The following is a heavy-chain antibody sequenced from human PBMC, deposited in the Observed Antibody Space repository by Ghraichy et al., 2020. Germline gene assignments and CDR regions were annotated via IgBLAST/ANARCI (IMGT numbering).Heavy chain of an antibody. CDR1: GFIFSSYG. D-gene: IGHD3-22*01. J-gene: IGHJ4*02. CDR3: AKASYDSTANYWGRFEDY. Sequence: GGSLRLSCAASGFIFSSYGMHWVRQAPGKGLEWVAVISNDGSNKYYADSVKGRFTMSRDNSKNTLYLQMSSLRAEDTAVYYCAKASYDSTANYWGRFEDYWGQGTLVTISS. CDR2: ISNDGSNK. V-gene: IGHV3-30*18.